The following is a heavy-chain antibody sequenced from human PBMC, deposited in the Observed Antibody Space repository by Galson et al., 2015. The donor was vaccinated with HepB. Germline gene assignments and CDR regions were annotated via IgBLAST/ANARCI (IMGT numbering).Heavy chain of an antibody. V-gene: IGHV3-30-3*01. CDR2: ISYDGSNK. CDR3: ARGGLGSSSWKIGGYFQH. CDR1: GFTFSSYA. D-gene: IGHD6-13*01. J-gene: IGHJ1*01. Sequence: SLRLSCAASGFTFSSYAMHWVRQAPGKGLEWVAVISYDGSNKYYADSVKGRFTISRDNSKNTLYLQMNSLRAEDTAVYYCARGGLGSSSWKIGGYFQHWGQGTLVTVSS.